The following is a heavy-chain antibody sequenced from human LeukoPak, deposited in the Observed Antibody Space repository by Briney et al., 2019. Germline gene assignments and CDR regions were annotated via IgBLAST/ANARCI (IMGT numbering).Heavy chain of an antibody. J-gene: IGHJ4*02. D-gene: IGHD2-15*01. CDR2: INHSGST. Sequence: SETLSLTCAVYGGSFSGYYWSWIRQPPGKGLEWIGEINHSGSTNYNPSLKSRVTISVDTSKNQFSLKLSSVPAADTAVYYCARGEKAAGVVVAATGNYYFDYWGQGTLVTVSS. V-gene: IGHV4-34*01. CDR3: ARGEKAAGVVVAATGNYYFDY. CDR1: GGSFSGYY.